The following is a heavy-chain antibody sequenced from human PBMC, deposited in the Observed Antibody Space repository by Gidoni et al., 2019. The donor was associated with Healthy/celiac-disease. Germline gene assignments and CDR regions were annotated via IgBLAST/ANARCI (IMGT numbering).Heavy chain of an antibody. CDR2: ISYDGSNK. J-gene: IGHJ6*02. D-gene: IGHD3-10*01. CDR3: AKDYYGSGSYAHYYGMDV. CDR1: GFTFRSSG. V-gene: IGHV3-30*18. Sequence: QVQLVESGGGVVEPGRSPRLSCAASGFTFRSSGMPWVRQAPGKGLGVVAVISYDGSNKYYADSVKGRFTISSDNSKNTLYLQMNSLRAEDTAVYYCAKDYYGSGSYAHYYGMDVWGQGTTVTVSS.